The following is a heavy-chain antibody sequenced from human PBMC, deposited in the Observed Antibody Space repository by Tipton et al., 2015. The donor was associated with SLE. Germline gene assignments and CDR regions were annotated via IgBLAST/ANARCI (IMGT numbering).Heavy chain of an antibody. Sequence: TLSLTCAVSGGSINSSHWWSWVRQPPGKGLEWIGEIYRSGSTTYNPSLESRVTISIDKSKNQFSLKLSSVTAADTAVYYCASNYCGGSGVYYSYFDPWGQGTLVTVSS. CDR3: ASNYCGGSGVYYSYFDP. D-gene: IGHD3-22*01. J-gene: IGHJ5*02. CDR1: GGSINSSHW. V-gene: IGHV4-4*02. CDR2: IYRSGST.